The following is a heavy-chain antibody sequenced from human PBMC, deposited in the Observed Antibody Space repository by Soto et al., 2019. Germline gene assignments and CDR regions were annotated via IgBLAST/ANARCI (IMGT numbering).Heavy chain of an antibody. CDR3: AKSHDTSVYYLSIDS. J-gene: IGHJ4*02. CDR2: VTSSAIAT. V-gene: IGHV3-23*01. Sequence: PGGSLRLSCVGSGYRFSEYAMAWIRQAPGKGLEWVTGVTSSAIATYYADSVKGRFTISRNNSLNILYLQMDNLGADDTAVYYCAKSHDTSVYYLSIDSWGQGTQVTVSS. D-gene: IGHD3-22*01. CDR1: GYRFSEYA.